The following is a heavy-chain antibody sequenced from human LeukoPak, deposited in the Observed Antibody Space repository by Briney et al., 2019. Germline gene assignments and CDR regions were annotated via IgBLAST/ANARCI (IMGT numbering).Heavy chain of an antibody. D-gene: IGHD6-13*01. CDR2: KRYDGSNK. CDR3: AKDYGSSWYVGAFDI. V-gene: IGHV3-30*02. Sequence: GGSLRLSCAATGFTFSSYGMHWVRQATGKGLEWVAFKRYDGSNKYYADSVKGRFTISRDNSKNTLYLQMNSLRAEDTAVYYCAKDYGSSWYVGAFDIWGQGTMVTVSS. CDR1: GFTFSSYG. J-gene: IGHJ3*02.